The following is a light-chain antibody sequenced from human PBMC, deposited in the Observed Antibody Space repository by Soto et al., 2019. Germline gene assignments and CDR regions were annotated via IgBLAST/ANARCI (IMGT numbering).Light chain of an antibody. CDR3: QQHSHWPPWT. CDR1: QSISSN. J-gene: IGKJ1*01. CDR2: GAS. Sequence: EIVVTQSPVTLSVSPGERATLSCMASQSISSNLAWYQQKPGQAPRLLISGASTRATGIPARFSGSGSGTAFTLTISSLQSEDFAVYYCQQHSHWPPWTFGQGTKVDIK. V-gene: IGKV3-15*01.